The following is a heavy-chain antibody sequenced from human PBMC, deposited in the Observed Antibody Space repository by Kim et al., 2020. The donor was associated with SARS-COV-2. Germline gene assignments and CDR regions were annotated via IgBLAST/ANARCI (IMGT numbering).Heavy chain of an antibody. J-gene: IGHJ4*02. Sequence: QKSQGRVTITRDTSASTAYMELSSLRSEDTAVYYCARDGTTRNGGYYFDFWGQGALITVSS. CDR3: ARDGTTRNGGYYFDF. D-gene: IGHD1-1*01. V-gene: IGHV1-3*01.